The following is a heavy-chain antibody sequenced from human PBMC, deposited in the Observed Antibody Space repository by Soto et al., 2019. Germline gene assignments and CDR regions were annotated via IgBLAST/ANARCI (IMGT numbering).Heavy chain of an antibody. J-gene: IGHJ4*02. CDR2: ISAYNGNT. D-gene: IGHD3-22*01. Sequence: ASVKVSCKASGYTFTSYGISWVRQAPGQGLEWMGWISAYNGNTNYAQKLQGRVTMTTDTSTSTAYMELRSLRSGDTAVYYCARDMRGYYDSSGYYLLDYWGQGTLVTVSS. V-gene: IGHV1-18*01. CDR1: GYTFTSYG. CDR3: ARDMRGYYDSSGYYLLDY.